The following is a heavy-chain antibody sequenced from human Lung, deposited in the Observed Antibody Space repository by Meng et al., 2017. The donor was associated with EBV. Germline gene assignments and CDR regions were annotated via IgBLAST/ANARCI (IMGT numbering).Heavy chain of an antibody. J-gene: IGHJ4*02. CDR3: ARFSSSKGLDY. Sequence: HGQPQESGPGLVKPSETLSLTCTVSGGSVSSGSYYWSWIRQPPGKGLEWIGYIYYSGSTNYNPSLKSRVTISVDTSKNQFSLKLSSVTAADTAVYYCARFSSSKGLDYWGQGTLVTVSS. CDR1: GGSVSSGSYY. CDR2: IYYSGST. D-gene: IGHD4-11*01. V-gene: IGHV4-61*01.